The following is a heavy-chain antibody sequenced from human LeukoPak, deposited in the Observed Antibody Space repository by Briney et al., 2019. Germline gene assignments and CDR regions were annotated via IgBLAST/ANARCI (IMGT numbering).Heavy chain of an antibody. Sequence: SETLSLTCAVYGGSFSGCYWSWIRQPPGKGLEWIGEINHSGSTNYNPSLKSRVTISVDTSKNQFSLKLSSVTAADTAVYYCARDSTNSSSWYYYGYWGQGTLVTVSS. D-gene: IGHD6-13*01. CDR2: INHSGST. V-gene: IGHV4-34*01. CDR3: ARDSTNSSSWYYYGY. J-gene: IGHJ4*02. CDR1: GGSFSGCY.